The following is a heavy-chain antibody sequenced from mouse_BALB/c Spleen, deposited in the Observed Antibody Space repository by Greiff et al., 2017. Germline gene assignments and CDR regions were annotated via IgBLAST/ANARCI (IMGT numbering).Heavy chain of an antibody. CDR2: ISSGGGST. J-gene: IGHJ2*01. CDR1: GFAFSSYD. Sequence: EVKLVESGGGLVKPGGSLKLSCAASGFAFSSYDMSWVRQTPEKRLEWVAYISSGGGSTYYPDTVKGRFTISRDNAKNTLYLQMSSLKSEDTAMYYCARHGYYGSSSDYWGQGTTLTVSS. CDR3: ARHGYYGSSSDY. V-gene: IGHV5-12-1*01. D-gene: IGHD1-1*01.